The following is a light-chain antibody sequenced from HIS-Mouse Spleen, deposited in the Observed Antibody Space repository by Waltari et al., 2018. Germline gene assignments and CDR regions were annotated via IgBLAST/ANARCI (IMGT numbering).Light chain of an antibody. CDR2: YKSASDK. Sequence: QAVLTQPSSLSASPGASASLTCTLRSGINVGTYRIYWYQQKPGSPPQYLLRYKSASDKQQGSGVPSSFSGSKDASANAGILLISGLQSEDEADYYCMIWHSSAWVFGGGTKLTVL. CDR3: MIWHSSAWV. J-gene: IGLJ3*02. V-gene: IGLV5-45*02. CDR1: SGINVGTYR.